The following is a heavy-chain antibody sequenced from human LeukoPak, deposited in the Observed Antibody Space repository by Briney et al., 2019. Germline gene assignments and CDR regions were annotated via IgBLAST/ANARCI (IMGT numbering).Heavy chain of an antibody. CDR2: ISYDGINQ. Sequence: GGSLRLSCAASGFTFSDYAMHWVRQAPGKWLEWVAVISYDGINQYYADSVKGRFTISRDNSKNTLYLQMNSLRADDTAIYYCAREWGQYNWNYVLYYWGLGSLVAVSS. V-gene: IGHV3-30*04. D-gene: IGHD1-7*01. J-gene: IGHJ4*02. CDR1: GFTFSDYA. CDR3: AREWGQYNWNYVLYY.